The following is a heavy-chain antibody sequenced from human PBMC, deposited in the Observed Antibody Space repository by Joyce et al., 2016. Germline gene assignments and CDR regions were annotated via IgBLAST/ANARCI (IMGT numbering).Heavy chain of an antibody. V-gene: IGHV5-51*01. CDR3: ARQPPPDYANSMDYGMDV. D-gene: IGHD4-17*01. CDR2: IYPGDSDN. Sequence: EVQLVQSGPEVKKPGESLKISCETSGYNFSAYWIGWVRQMPGKGWEWMVIIYPGDSDNTYSPACEGQGTMSADKSISHAYLQWSSLKAADTAVYYCARQPPPDYANSMDYGMDVWGQGTTVIVSS. CDR1: GYNFSAYW. J-gene: IGHJ6*02.